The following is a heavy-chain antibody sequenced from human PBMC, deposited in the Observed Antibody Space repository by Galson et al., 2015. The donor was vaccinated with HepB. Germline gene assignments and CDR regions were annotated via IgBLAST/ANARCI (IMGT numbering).Heavy chain of an antibody. CDR2: INPSGGST. Sequence: SVKVSCKASGYTFTGYYMHWVRQAPGQGLEWMGIINPSGGSTSYAQKFQGRVTMTRDTSTSTVYMELSSLRSEDTAVYYCARDLRRGYSYGLYYYYGMDVWGQGTTVTVSS. J-gene: IGHJ6*02. CDR3: ARDLRRGYSYGLYYYYGMDV. D-gene: IGHD5-18*01. CDR1: GYTFTGYY. V-gene: IGHV1-46*01.